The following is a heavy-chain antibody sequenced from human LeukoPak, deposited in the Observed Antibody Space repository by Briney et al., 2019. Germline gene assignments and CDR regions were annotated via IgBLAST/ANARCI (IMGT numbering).Heavy chain of an antibody. CDR3: ARLRFDFWSGYTHPYFDY. V-gene: IGHV4-39*01. CDR1: GGSISSSSYS. J-gene: IGHJ4*02. Sequence: PSETLSLTYTASGGSISSSSYSWGWIRQPPGKGLEWIGSIYYSGTTYYNPSLKSRVTISVDTSKIQFSLKLSSVAATDTAVYFCARLRFDFWSGYTHPYFDYWGQGTLVTVSS. CDR2: IYYSGTT. D-gene: IGHD3-3*01.